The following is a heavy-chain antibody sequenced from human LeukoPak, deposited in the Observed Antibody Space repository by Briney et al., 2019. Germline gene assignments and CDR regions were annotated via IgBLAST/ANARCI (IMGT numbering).Heavy chain of an antibody. D-gene: IGHD5-12*01. V-gene: IGHV4-34*01. J-gene: IGHJ5*02. CDR1: GGSFSGYY. Sequence: SETLSLTCAVYGGSFSGYYWSWIRQPPGKGLEWIGEINHSGSTNYNPSLKSRVTISVDTSKNQFSLKLSSVTAADTAVYYCAISYSGYDDNWFDPWGQGTLVIVSS. CDR2: INHSGST. CDR3: AISYSGYDDNWFDP.